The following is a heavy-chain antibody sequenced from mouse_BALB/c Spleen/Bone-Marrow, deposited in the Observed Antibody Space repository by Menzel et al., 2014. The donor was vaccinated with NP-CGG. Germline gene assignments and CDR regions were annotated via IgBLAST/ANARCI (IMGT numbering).Heavy chain of an antibody. Sequence: QAQLQQSGAELVKPGASVKLSCKASGYTFTSYWMHWVKQRPGQGLEWIGEINPSNGRTNYNEKFKTKATLTVDKSSSTAYMQLSSLTSEDSAVYYCARNYGNTDYWGQGTTLTVSS. J-gene: IGHJ2*01. CDR1: GYTFTSYW. D-gene: IGHD2-1*01. CDR3: ARNYGNTDY. CDR2: INPSNGRT. V-gene: IGHV1S81*02.